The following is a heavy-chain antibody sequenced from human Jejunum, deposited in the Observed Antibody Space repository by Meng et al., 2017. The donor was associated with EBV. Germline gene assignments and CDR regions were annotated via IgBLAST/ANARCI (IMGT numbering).Heavy chain of an antibody. Sequence: EFPLVESGVGWVLPGGSLRLPWSASEFTFNSHTMSWVRQAPWKGLEWVSAITDSGGSTYYTDSVKGRFTISRDNSKNTLYLQMNSLRAEDTAVYYCAKLTRAWGQGTLVTVSS. CDR1: EFTFNSHT. CDR2: ITDSGGST. CDR3: AKLTRA. J-gene: IGHJ5*02. V-gene: IGHV3-23*04.